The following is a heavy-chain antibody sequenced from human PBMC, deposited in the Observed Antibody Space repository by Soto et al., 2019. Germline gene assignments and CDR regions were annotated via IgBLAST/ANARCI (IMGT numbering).Heavy chain of an antibody. CDR1: GFTVSSNY. CDR3: ARDELGIDY. D-gene: IGHD7-27*01. CDR2: IYSDGST. J-gene: IGHJ4*02. V-gene: IGHV3-53*01. Sequence: GGSLRLSCSASGFTVSSNYMSWVRQAPGKGLEWVSVIYSDGSTYYADSVKGRFPISRDNSKNTLYLQMNSLRAEDTAMYYCARDELGIDYWGQGTLVTVSS.